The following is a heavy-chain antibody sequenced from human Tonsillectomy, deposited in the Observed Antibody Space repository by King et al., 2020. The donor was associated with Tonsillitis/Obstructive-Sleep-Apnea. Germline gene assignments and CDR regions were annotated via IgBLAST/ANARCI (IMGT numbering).Heavy chain of an antibody. J-gene: IGHJ4*02. CDR1: GYTFTAFW. CDR3: VRLPEGGRRNALHY. Sequence: QLVQSGAEVKKPGESLRISCKGSGYTFTAFWIGWVRQMPGKGLEWMGRIYPIDSDTTYSPSFQGQVTISADESINTAYLQWSSLQASDTAIYYCVRLPEGGRRNALHYWGQGTLVTVSS. CDR2: IYPIDSDT. D-gene: IGHD1-14*01. V-gene: IGHV5-51*01.